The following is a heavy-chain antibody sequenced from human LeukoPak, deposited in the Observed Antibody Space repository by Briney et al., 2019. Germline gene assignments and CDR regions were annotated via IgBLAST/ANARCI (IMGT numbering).Heavy chain of an antibody. CDR1: GGSITNTNYY. CDR3: ARDLGRFDP. J-gene: IGHJ5*02. D-gene: IGHD3-16*01. Sequence: PSETLSLTCTVSGGSITNTNYYWAWIRQPPGEGLEWIGSVYHSGITYYTPSLKSRVSISVDTSKNQFSLKVTSVTAADTAVYYCARDLGRFDPWGQGTLVTVSS. CDR2: VYHSGIT. V-gene: IGHV4-39*07.